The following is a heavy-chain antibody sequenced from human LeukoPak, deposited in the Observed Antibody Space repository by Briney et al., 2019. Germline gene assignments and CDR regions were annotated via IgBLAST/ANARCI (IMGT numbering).Heavy chain of an antibody. V-gene: IGHV4-59*01. CDR2: IYDSGST. J-gene: IGHJ4*02. Sequence: PSETLSLTCTVSDGSISSYYWSWIRQPPGKGLEWIGHIYDSGSTNYNPSLKSRVTISVDTSKNQFSLKLSSVTAADTAVYYCARQGQRRNPWYYFDYWGQGALVTVSS. CDR3: ARQGQRRNPWYYFDY. CDR1: DGSISSYY. D-gene: IGHD1-1*01.